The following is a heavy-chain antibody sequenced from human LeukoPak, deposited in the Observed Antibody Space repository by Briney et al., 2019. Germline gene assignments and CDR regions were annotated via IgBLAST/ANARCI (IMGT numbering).Heavy chain of an antibody. CDR2: ISGNNDNP. D-gene: IGHD2-2*01. V-gene: IGHV1-18*01. CDR1: GYTFSNFG. CDR3: ARDGTSTDDY. Sequence: ASVRVSCKTSGYTFSNFGINWVRQAPGQGLEWMGWISGNNDNPNYGQKLQGRFTVTTDSSTSTAYMELRNLRFDDTAVYYCARDGTSTDDYWGQGTLVTVSS. J-gene: IGHJ4*02.